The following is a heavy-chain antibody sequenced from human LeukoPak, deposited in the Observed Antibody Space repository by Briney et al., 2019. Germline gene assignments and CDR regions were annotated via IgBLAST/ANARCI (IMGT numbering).Heavy chain of an antibody. CDR1: GYSFTSYW. CDR2: IYPGDSDT. Sequence: GESLKISCKGSGYSFTSYWIGWVRPMPGKGLEWMGIIYPGDSDTRYSPSFQGQVTISADKSISTAYLQWSSLKASDTAMYYCARVYGSGSYYLPFGYWGQGTLVTVSS. V-gene: IGHV5-51*01. J-gene: IGHJ4*02. D-gene: IGHD3-10*01. CDR3: ARVYGSGSYYLPFGY.